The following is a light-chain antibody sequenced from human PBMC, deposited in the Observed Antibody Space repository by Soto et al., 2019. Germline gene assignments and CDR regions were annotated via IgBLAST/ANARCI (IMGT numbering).Light chain of an antibody. CDR1: QSIGRF. V-gene: IGKV1-39*01. J-gene: IGKJ5*01. Sequence: DIQMTHSPSSLSASVVYRVTITCRPSQSIGRFLNWYQQKPGKAPALLIYAASSLQSGVPSRFSGSGSGTDFTLTISSLQPEDFATYYCQQSYSPPPITFGQGTRLEI. CDR3: QQSYSPPPIT. CDR2: AAS.